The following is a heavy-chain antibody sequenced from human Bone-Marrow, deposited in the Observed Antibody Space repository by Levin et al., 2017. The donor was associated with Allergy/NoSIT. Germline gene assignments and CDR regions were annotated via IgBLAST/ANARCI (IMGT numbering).Heavy chain of an antibody. CDR3: GRYIVVVVAARTPRPGHFDY. V-gene: IGHV2-70*01. Sequence: SGPTLVKPTQTLTLTCTFSGFSLSTSGMCVSWIRQPPGKALEWLALIDWDDDKYYSTSLKTRLTISKDTSKNQVVLTMTNMDPVDTATYYCGRYIVVVVAARTPRPGHFDYWGQGTLVTVSS. CDR1: GFSLSTSGMC. D-gene: IGHD2-15*01. J-gene: IGHJ4*02. CDR2: IDWDDDK.